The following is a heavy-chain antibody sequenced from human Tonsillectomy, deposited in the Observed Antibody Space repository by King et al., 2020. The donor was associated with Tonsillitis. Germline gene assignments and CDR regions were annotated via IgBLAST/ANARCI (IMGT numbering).Heavy chain of an antibody. J-gene: IGHJ4*02. CDR1: GFTFSDYW. V-gene: IGHV3-74*03. CDR3: ARETPEIGARAFDC. Sequence: VQLVESGGGLVQPGGSLRLSCGASGFTFSDYWMHWVRQAPGKGLMWVSRISPDGTNMMYADPVKGRFTISRDNSKNTVYLQMNSLRVEDMAVYFCARETPEIGARAFDCWGQGALVTVSS. CDR2: ISPDGTNM.